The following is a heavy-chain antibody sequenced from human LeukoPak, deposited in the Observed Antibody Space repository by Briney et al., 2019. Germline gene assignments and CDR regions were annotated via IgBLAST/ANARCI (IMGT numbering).Heavy chain of an antibody. Sequence: GGSLRLSCAASGFTFSSYSMNWVRQAPGKGLEWVSSISSSSSYIYYADSVKGRFTISRDNAKNSLYLQMNSLRAEDTAVYYRARDAQDDILTQLAYYYYGMDVWGKGTTVTVSS. V-gene: IGHV3-21*01. CDR1: GFTFSSYS. D-gene: IGHD3-9*01. CDR2: ISSSSSYI. J-gene: IGHJ6*04. CDR3: ARDAQDDILTQLAYYYYGMDV.